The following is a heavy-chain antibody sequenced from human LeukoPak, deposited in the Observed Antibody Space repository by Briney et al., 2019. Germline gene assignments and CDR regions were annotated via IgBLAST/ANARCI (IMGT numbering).Heavy chain of an antibody. J-gene: IGHJ4*02. CDR2: ISYSGRT. CDR1: GDSISGSSYY. CDR3: APGNSGYYFV. D-gene: IGHD3-22*01. V-gene: IGHV4-39*07. Sequence: SETLSLTCTVSGDSISGSSYYWPWVRQPPGKGLEWVASISYSGRTYYKPSLKSRVTISVDTSKNQFSLKLNSVTAADTAVYYCAPGNSGYYFVWGQGTLVTVSS.